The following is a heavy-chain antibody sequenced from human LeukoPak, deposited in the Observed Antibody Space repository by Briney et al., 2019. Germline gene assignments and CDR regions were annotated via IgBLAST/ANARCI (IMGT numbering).Heavy chain of an antibody. CDR2: INPNSGGT. D-gene: IGHD3-22*01. J-gene: IGHJ4*02. V-gene: IGHV1-2*02. CDR1: GYTFTGYY. CDR3: ARDLGYYDRLDQFDC. Sequence: ASVKVSCKASGYTFTGYYIHWVRQAPGQGLEWMGWINPNSGGTNSAQQFQGRVTLTRDTSISTAYMELSRLRSDDTAVYYCARDLGYYDRLDQFDCWGQGTLVTVSS.